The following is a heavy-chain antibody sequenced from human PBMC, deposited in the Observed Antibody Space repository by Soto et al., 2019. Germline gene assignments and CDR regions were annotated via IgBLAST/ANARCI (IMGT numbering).Heavy chain of an antibody. V-gene: IGHV3-23*01. Sequence: GGSLRLSCAASGFTFSSYAMSWVRQAPGKGLEWVSAISGSGGSTYYADSVKGRFTISRDNSKNTRYLQMNSLRAEDTAVYYCAKGSDYDFWSGYYPHPDYWGQGTLVTVSS. CDR3: AKGSDYDFWSGYYPHPDY. CDR1: GFTFSSYA. CDR2: ISGSGGST. D-gene: IGHD3-3*01. J-gene: IGHJ4*02.